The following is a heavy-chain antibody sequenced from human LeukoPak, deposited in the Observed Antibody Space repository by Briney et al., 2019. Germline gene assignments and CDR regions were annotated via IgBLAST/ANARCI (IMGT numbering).Heavy chain of an antibody. J-gene: IGHJ4*02. D-gene: IGHD3-10*01. CDR1: GGSICSGSYY. Sequence: PLETPSLTSTLSGGSICSGSYYRGWIRQPPGEGLEWLGGVYYSVSPYYNPSLKSRVPISVDTSKNQFSLKLSSVTAADTAVYYCARRYYYGSGSYYNGSTLDYWGQGTLVTVSS. CDR3: ARRYYYGSGSYYNGSTLDY. V-gene: IGHV4-39*01. CDR2: VYYSVSP.